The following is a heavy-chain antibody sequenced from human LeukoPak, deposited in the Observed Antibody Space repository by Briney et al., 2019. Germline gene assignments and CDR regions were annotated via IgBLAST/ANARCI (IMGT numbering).Heavy chain of an antibody. CDR3: TTQADCSSTSCYGMDV. V-gene: IGHV3-15*01. J-gene: IGHJ6*02. CDR2: IKSKTEGGTT. Sequence: GGSLRVSCAASGFTFINAWMSWVRQAPGKGLEWVCRIKSKTEGGTTDYAAPVKGRFTISRDDSKNTLYLQMNSLKTEDTAVYYCTTQADCSSTSCYGMDVWGQGTTVTVSS. D-gene: IGHD2-2*01. CDR1: GFTFINAW.